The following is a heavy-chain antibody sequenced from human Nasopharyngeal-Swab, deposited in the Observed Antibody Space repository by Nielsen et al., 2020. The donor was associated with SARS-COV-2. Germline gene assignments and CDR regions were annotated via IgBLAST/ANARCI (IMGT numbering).Heavy chain of an antibody. CDR2: IYYSGST. D-gene: IGHD6-13*01. Sequence: SETLSLTCTVSGCPINSSSYYWGWIRQPPGKGLEWIGSIYYSGSTYYNPSLKSRVTISVDTSKNQFSLKLSSVTAADTAVYYCARDSSIAAAGTDSAFDIWGQGTMVTVSS. V-gene: IGHV4-39*02. CDR1: GCPINSSSYY. CDR3: ARDSSIAAAGTDSAFDI. J-gene: IGHJ3*02.